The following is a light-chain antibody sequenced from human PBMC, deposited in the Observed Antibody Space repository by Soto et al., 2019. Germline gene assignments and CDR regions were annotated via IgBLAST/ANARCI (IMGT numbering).Light chain of an antibody. V-gene: IGKV4-1*01. Sequence: DIVMTQSPDSLAVSLGERATINCKSSQSVLYRSNSKNYLAWYQQKPGQPPKLLIYWASTREFGVPDRFSGSGSGTDFTLTISSLQAEDVAVYYCQQCYSTPWTFGQGTKVEIK. CDR1: QSVLYRSNSKNY. CDR3: QQCYSTPWT. CDR2: WAS. J-gene: IGKJ1*01.